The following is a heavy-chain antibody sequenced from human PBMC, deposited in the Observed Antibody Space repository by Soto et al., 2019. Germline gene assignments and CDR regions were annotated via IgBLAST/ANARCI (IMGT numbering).Heavy chain of an antibody. CDR3: AKVSPMGYFFDF. V-gene: IGHV3-30-3*01. Sequence: GGSLRLSCAASGFAFNTYSMHWVRQAPGRGLEWVAVISYDGSNKFYADSVKGRFTISRDNSKNTLYLEMNSLRGEDTAVHYCAKVSPMGYFFDFWGQGTLVTVSS. J-gene: IGHJ4*02. CDR2: ISYDGSNK. CDR1: GFAFNTYS.